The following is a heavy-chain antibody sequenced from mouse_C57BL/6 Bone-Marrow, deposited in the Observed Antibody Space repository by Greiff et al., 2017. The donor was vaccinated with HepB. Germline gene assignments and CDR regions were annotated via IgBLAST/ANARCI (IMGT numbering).Heavy chain of an antibody. CDR2: SRNKANDYTT. Sequence: EVNVVESGGGLVQSGRSLRLSCATSGFTFSDFYMEWVRQAPGKGLEWIAASRNKANDYTTEYSASVKGRFIVSRDTSQSILYLQMNALRAEDTAIYYCARDQDYYGSSYENWYFDVWGTGTTVTVSS. CDR1: GFTFSDFY. J-gene: IGHJ1*03. V-gene: IGHV7-1*01. CDR3: ARDQDYYGSSYENWYFDV. D-gene: IGHD1-1*01.